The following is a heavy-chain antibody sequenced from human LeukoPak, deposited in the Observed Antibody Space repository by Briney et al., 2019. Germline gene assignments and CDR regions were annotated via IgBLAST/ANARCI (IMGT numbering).Heavy chain of an antibody. Sequence: SETLSLTCTVSGGSTSSYYWSWIRQPPGKGLEWIGYIYYSGSTNYNPSLKSRVTISVDTSKNQFSLKLSSVTAADTAVYYCARLWELYYFDYRGQGTLVTVSS. J-gene: IGHJ4*02. CDR1: GGSTSSYY. D-gene: IGHD1-26*01. CDR2: IYYSGST. CDR3: ARLWELYYFDY. V-gene: IGHV4-59*01.